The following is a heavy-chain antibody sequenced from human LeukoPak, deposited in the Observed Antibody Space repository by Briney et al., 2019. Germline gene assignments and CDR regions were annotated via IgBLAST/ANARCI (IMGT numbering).Heavy chain of an antibody. Sequence: GGSLRLSCAASGFTFSSYSMNWVRQAPGKGLEWVSSISSSSSYIYYADSVMGRFTISRDNAKNSPYLQMNSLRAEDTAVYYCARDNRKYSSGWNWGQGTLVTVSS. D-gene: IGHD6-19*01. J-gene: IGHJ4*02. CDR2: ISSSSSYI. V-gene: IGHV3-21*01. CDR1: GFTFSSYS. CDR3: ARDNRKYSSGWN.